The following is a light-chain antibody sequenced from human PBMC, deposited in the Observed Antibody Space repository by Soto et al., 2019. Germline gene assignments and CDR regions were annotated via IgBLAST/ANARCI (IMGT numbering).Light chain of an antibody. V-gene: IGLV4-60*02. CDR2: LEGSGSY. J-gene: IGLJ3*02. CDR1: SGHSSRI. Sequence: QLVLTQSSSASASLGSSVKVTCTLSSGHSSRIIAWHQQQPGKAPRYLMKLEGSGSYNKGSGVPDRFSGSSSGADRYLTISNLQFEDEADYYCETWDSNTWVFGGGTKLTVL. CDR3: ETWDSNTWV.